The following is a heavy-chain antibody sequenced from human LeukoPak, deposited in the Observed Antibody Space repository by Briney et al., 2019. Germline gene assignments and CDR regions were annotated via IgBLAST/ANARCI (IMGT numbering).Heavy chain of an antibody. D-gene: IGHD6-13*01. CDR3: AKSPVSKGKLDWFDP. J-gene: IGHJ5*02. Sequence: GGSLRLSCAASGFTFSSYAMSWVRQAPGKGLEWVSAISGSGGSTYYADSVKGRFTISRDNSKNTLYLQMNSLRAEDTAVYYCAKSPVSKGKLDWFDPWGQGTLVTVYS. CDR2: ISGSGGST. V-gene: IGHV3-23*01. CDR1: GFTFSSYA.